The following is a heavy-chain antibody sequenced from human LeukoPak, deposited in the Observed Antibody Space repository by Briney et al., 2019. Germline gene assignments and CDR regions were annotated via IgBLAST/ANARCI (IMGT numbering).Heavy chain of an antibody. Sequence: GGSLRLSCAASGFTFSSYAMHWVRQAPGKGLEWVAVISYDGSNKSYADSVKGRFTISRDNSKNTLYLQMNSLRAEDTAVYYCARGGNTIFGVVINNWFDPWGQGTLVTVSS. D-gene: IGHD3-3*01. CDR3: ARGGNTIFGVVINNWFDP. CDR1: GFTFSSYA. J-gene: IGHJ5*02. CDR2: ISYDGSNK. V-gene: IGHV3-30-3*01.